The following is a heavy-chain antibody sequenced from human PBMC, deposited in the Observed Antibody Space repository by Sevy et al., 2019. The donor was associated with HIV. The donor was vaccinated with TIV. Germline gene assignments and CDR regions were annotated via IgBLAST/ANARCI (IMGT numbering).Heavy chain of an antibody. CDR3: ARDRGVGAFDI. CDR2: ISSSSSYI. V-gene: IGHV3-21*01. D-gene: IGHD3-10*01. Sequence: GGSLRLSCAASGFTFSSYSMNWVRQAPGKGLEWVSSISSSSSYIYYADSVKGRFTISRDNAKNSLYLQMNSLRADDTAVYYCARDRGVGAFDIWGQGTMVTVSS. CDR1: GFTFSSYS. J-gene: IGHJ3*02.